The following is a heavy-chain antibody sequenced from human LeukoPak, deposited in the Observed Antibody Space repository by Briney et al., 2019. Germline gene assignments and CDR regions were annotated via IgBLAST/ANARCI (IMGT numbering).Heavy chain of an antibody. CDR3: ARGTVTAPDY. D-gene: IGHD2-21*02. J-gene: IGHJ4*02. CDR2: IYSGGNT. Sequence: GGSLRLSCAASGFSVINTYMSWVRQAPGKGLEWVSIIYSGGNTYYADSVRGRFTISRDNSKNTLYLQMNRLRPEDTAVYYCARGTVTAPDYWGQGTLVTVSS. CDR1: GFSVINTY. V-gene: IGHV3-53*01.